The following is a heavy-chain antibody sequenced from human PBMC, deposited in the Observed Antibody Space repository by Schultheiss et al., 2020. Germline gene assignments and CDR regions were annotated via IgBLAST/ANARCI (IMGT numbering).Heavy chain of an antibody. CDR3: ARDGWVN. Sequence: SETLSLTCTVSGGCVSSSDYYWGWIRQPPGRGLEWIGFVYYGGNITYSPTLKSRVTISVDTSRNQFSLNLTSVTAADTGVYYCARDGWVNWGQGTLVTVSS. CDR2: VYYGGNI. CDR1: GGCVSSSDYY. J-gene: IGHJ4*02. V-gene: IGHV4-39*02. D-gene: IGHD1-26*01.